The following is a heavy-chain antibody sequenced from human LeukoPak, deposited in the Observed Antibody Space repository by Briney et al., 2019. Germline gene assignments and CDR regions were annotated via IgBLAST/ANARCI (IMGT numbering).Heavy chain of an antibody. Sequence: SETLSLTCTVSGGSVSSGSYYWSWIRQPPGKGLEWIGYIYYSGSTNYNPSLKSRVTISVDTSKNRFSLKLSSVTAADTAVYYCARERNCGGDCYIDAFDIWGQGTMVTVSS. CDR2: IYYSGST. CDR3: ARERNCGGDCYIDAFDI. CDR1: GGSVSSGSYY. J-gene: IGHJ3*02. D-gene: IGHD2-21*02. V-gene: IGHV4-61*01.